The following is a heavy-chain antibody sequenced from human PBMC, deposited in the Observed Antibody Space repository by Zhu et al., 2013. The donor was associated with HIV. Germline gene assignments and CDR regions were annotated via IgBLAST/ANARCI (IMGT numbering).Heavy chain of an antibody. CDR3: ARVKTYYYDSSGYYYEAWGMDV. CDR1: GYTFTSYG. Sequence: QVQLVQSGAEVKKPGASVKVSCKASGYTFTSYGISWVRQAPGQGLEWMGWISAYNGNTNYAQKLQGRVTMTTDTSTSTAYMELRSLRSDDTAVYYCARVKTYYYDSSGYYYEAWGMDVWGQGTTVTVSS. J-gene: IGHJ6*02. CDR2: ISAYNGNT. D-gene: IGHD3-22*01. V-gene: IGHV1-18*04.